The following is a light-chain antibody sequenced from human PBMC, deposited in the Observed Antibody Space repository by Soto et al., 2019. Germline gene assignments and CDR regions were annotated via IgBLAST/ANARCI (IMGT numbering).Light chain of an antibody. CDR2: GAS. V-gene: IGKV3-15*01. CDR3: QQYFEWPPMT. Sequence: EVVMTQSPATLSVSPGERATLSCRASEAVATNLAWYQQKPGQAPRLLISGASTRAAGISDRFRSSGSGTEFTLTISSLRSEDSAIDYCQQYFEWPPMTFGQGTKVEI. CDR1: EAVATN. J-gene: IGKJ1*01.